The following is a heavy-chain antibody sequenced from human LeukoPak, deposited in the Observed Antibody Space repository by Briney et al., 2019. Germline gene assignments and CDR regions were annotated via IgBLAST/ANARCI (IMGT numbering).Heavy chain of an antibody. D-gene: IGHD3-22*01. CDR2: INPSGGAT. CDR1: GYTFSSYY. V-gene: IGHV1-46*01. CDR3: ARNYYDTAGHFGY. Sequence: ASVKVSCKASGYTFSSYYFHWVRQAPGQGLEWMGLINPSGGATSFAQKFRGRVTMTRDMSTGTVFMELSSLRSDDTAVYFCARNYYDTAGHFGYWGQGTLVSVSS. J-gene: IGHJ4*02.